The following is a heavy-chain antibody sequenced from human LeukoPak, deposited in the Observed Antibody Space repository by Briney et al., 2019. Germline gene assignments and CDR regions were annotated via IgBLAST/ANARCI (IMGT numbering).Heavy chain of an antibody. CDR2: IYYSGST. Sequence: SETLSLTCTVSGGSISSYYWSWIRQPPGKGLEWIGYIYYSGSTNYNPSLKSRATISVDTSKNQFSLKLNSVTAADTAVYYCARRTGYRSYYFDYWGQGTLVTVSS. CDR1: GGSISSYY. CDR3: ARRTGYRSYYFDY. D-gene: IGHD6-19*01. V-gene: IGHV4-59*01. J-gene: IGHJ4*02.